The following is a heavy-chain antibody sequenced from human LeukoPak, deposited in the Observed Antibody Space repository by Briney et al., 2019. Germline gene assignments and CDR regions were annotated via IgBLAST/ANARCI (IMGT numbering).Heavy chain of an antibody. D-gene: IGHD6-13*01. CDR1: GYSFTSYW. CDR2: IDPSDSYT. CDR3: ARLLAGAAAGTKSDY. V-gene: IGHV5-10-1*01. J-gene: IGHJ4*02. Sequence: GESLKISYKGSGYSFTSYWISWVRQMPGKGLGWMGRIDPSDSYTNYSPSFQGHVTISADKSISTAYLQWSSLKASDTAMYYCARLLAGAAAGTKSDYWGQGTLVTVSS.